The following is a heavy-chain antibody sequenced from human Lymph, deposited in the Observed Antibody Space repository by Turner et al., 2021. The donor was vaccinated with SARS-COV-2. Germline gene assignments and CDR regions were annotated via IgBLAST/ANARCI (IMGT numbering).Heavy chain of an antibody. CDR3: ARDPLVEMPTVFVTLDY. D-gene: IGHD4-4*01. Sequence: EVQLVESGGGLVKPGGSLRLCCAASGFTFSSYSMNWVRQAPGKGLEWVSSITSSSSYIHYADSVKGRFTISRDNAKNSLYLQMNSLRAEDTAVYYCARDPLVEMPTVFVTLDYWGQGTLVTVSS. V-gene: IGHV3-21*01. J-gene: IGHJ4*02. CDR2: ITSSSSYI. CDR1: GFTFSSYS.